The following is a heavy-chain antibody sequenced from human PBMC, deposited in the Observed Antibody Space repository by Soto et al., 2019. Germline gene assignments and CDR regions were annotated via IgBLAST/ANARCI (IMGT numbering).Heavy chain of an antibody. CDR1: GFTFSDYY. Sequence: GGSLRLSCAASGFTFSDYYMSWIRQAPGKGLEWVSYISSSSSYTNYADSVKGRFTISRDNAKNSLYLQMNSLRAEDTAVYYCAREKTAWPLAYGLDVWGQGTTVTVSS. CDR2: ISSSSSYT. V-gene: IGHV3-11*06. J-gene: IGHJ6*02. CDR3: AREKTAWPLAYGLDV. D-gene: IGHD2-21*02.